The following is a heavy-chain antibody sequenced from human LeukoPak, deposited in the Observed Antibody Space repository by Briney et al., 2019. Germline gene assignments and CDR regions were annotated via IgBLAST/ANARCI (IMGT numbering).Heavy chain of an antibody. Sequence: SQTLSLTCAVSGGSISSDNYSWSWIRQPPGEGLEWIGEINHSGSTNYNPSLKSRVTISVDTSKNQFSLKLSSVTAADTAVYYCARQNYGDYSDYWGQGTLVTVSS. V-gene: IGHV4-30-2*01. CDR2: INHSGST. CDR3: ARQNYGDYSDY. CDR1: GGSISSDNYS. D-gene: IGHD4-17*01. J-gene: IGHJ4*02.